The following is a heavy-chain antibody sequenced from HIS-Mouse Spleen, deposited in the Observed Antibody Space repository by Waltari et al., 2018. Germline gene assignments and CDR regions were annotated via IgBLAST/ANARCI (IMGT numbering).Heavy chain of an antibody. Sequence: QLQLQESGPGLVKPSETLSLTCTVSGGSISSSSYYWGWIRQPPGKGLEWIGRIYYSGSTSYNPSLKGRVTISVDTSKNQFSLKLGSVTAADTAVYYCAREIPYSSSWYDWYFDLWGRGTLVTVSS. CDR2: IYYSGST. CDR1: GGSISSSSYY. J-gene: IGHJ2*01. D-gene: IGHD6-13*01. V-gene: IGHV4-39*07. CDR3: AREIPYSSSWYDWYFDL.